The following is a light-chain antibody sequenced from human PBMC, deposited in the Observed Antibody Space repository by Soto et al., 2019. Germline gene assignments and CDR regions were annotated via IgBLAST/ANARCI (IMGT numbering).Light chain of an antibody. V-gene: IGLV2-14*01. J-gene: IGLJ3*02. CDR3: SSHGSISPRV. CDR2: DVS. Sequence: QSALTQPASVFGSPGQSITISCTGTSSDVGGYNYVSWYQQHPGKAPKLMIYDVSNRPSGVSNRFSGSKSGNTASLTISGLQAEDEADYYCSSHGSISPRVFGGGTKLTVL. CDR1: SSDVGGYNY.